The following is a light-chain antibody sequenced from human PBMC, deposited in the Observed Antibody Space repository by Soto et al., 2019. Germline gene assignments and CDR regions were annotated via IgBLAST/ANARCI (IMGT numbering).Light chain of an antibody. CDR3: QQYESFPRT. J-gene: IGKJ1*01. CDR1: QSINNW. Sequence: DIQMTQSPSTLSASVGDRVTITCRASQSINNWLAWYQQKPGKAPKLFIFKASTLESGVPSRFRCSGSGTEFNLSISRLQPDDFATYFCQQYESFPRTFGQGTQVEIK. V-gene: IGKV1-5*03. CDR2: KAS.